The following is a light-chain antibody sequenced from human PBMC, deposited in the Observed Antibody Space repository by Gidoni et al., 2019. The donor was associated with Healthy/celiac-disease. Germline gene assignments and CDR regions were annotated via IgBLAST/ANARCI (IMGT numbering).Light chain of an antibody. J-gene: IGKJ1*01. V-gene: IGKV3-15*01. Sequence: IVMTQSPATLSVSPGETATLSCRASQSVSSNLAWSQQKPGRAPRLLIYGASTRATGIPARFSGSGYGTEFTLTISSLQSEDFAVYYCQQYNNWPPWTFGQGTKVEIK. CDR1: QSVSSN. CDR3: QQYNNWPPWT. CDR2: GAS.